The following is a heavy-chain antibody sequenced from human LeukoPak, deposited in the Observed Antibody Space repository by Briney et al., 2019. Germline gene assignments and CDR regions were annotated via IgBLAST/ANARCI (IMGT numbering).Heavy chain of an antibody. CDR1: GFTFRTYN. J-gene: IGHJ3*02. Sequence: PGGSLRLSCAASGFTFRTYNMNWVRQAPGKGLEWVSYITSGGTTIYYADSVKGRFTISRDNSKNTLYLQMNGLRAEDTAMYYCAKVSLNMVNDAFDIWGQGTMVSVSS. CDR2: ITSGGTTI. D-gene: IGHD4/OR15-4a*01. CDR3: AKVSLNMVNDAFDI. V-gene: IGHV3-48*01.